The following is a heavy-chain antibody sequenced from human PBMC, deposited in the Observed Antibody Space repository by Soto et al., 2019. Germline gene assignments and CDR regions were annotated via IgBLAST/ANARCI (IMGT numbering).Heavy chain of an antibody. CDR2: ISYDGSNK. J-gene: IGHJ4*02. Sequence: GSLRLSCAASGFTFSSYAMHWVRQAPGKGLEWVAVISYDGSNKYYADSVKGRFTISRDNSKNTLYLQMNSLRAEDTAVYYCARDRSSSWLRYFDYWGQGTLVTVSS. CDR1: GFTFSSYA. V-gene: IGHV3-30-3*01. D-gene: IGHD6-13*01. CDR3: ARDRSSSWLRYFDY.